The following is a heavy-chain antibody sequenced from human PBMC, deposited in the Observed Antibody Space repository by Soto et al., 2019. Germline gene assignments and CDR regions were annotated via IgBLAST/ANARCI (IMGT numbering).Heavy chain of an antibody. Sequence: ASVKVSCKASGYTSTNYAVHWVRQAPGQGLQWIGWINVGNGNTKSSQKFQGRVTFSRDTSASTAYMEVSSLTSEDTAVYYCTSDNKGLAACWGQGTLVTVSS. CDR3: TSDNKGLAAC. CDR2: INVGNGNT. CDR1: GYTSTNYA. J-gene: IGHJ4*02. V-gene: IGHV1-3*01.